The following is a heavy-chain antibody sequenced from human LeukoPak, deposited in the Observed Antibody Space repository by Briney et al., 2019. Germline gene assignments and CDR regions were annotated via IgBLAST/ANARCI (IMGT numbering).Heavy chain of an antibody. J-gene: IGHJ4*02. CDR3: ARGALGGYYGYYFDY. CDR1: GFTVSSNY. D-gene: IGHD3-3*01. Sequence: GGSLRLSCAASGFTVSSNYMSWVRQAPGKGLEWVSVFYSGGDTYYADSVKGRFTISRDSSKNTMFLQMNSLRAEDTAVYYCARGALGGYYGYYFDYWGQGTLVTVSS. CDR2: FYSGGDT. V-gene: IGHV3-53*05.